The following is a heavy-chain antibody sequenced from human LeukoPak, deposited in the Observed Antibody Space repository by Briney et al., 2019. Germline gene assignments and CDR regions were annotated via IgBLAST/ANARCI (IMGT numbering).Heavy chain of an antibody. J-gene: IGHJ3*02. V-gene: IGHV3-30-3*01. CDR2: ISYDGSNK. D-gene: IGHD2-21*02. CDR3: ARVREAGRLLVTAGGRGTFDI. CDR1: GFTFSTYA. Sequence: PGGSLRLSCAASGFTFSTYAMHWVRQAPGKGLEWVAVISYDGSNKYYADSVKGRFTISRDNSKNTLYLQVSSLRPEDAAVYYCARVREAGRLLVTAGGRGTFDIWAKGQRSPSLQ.